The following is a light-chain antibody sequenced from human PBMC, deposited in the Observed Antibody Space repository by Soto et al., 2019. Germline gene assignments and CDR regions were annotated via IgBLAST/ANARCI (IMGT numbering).Light chain of an antibody. CDR2: CAS. Sequence: IVLTQSPARLSVFLGDRATLACMASQRVXSNFAWYKWKSGQAPRIIXDCASTMATGIPARLSGSGSATEFTLTISSLQSDYFAVYYCQQYDNATSTVGQGTRLEIK. V-gene: IGKV3-15*01. J-gene: IGKJ5*01. CDR3: QQYDNATST. CDR1: QRVXSN.